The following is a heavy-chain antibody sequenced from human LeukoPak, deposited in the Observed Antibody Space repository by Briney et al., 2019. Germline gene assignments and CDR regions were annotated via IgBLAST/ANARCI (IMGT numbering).Heavy chain of an antibody. CDR1: GYTFTGYY. Sequence: PLASVKVSCKASGYTFTGYYMHWVRQAPGQGLEWMGWINPKSGKTNYAQKFQGRVTVTRDTSINTAYMDLSGLTSDDTAVYYCARDRPVTMVTTARDYWGQGSLVTVSS. CDR3: ARDRPVTMVTTARDY. D-gene: IGHD4-17*01. J-gene: IGHJ4*02. V-gene: IGHV1-2*02. CDR2: INPKSGKT.